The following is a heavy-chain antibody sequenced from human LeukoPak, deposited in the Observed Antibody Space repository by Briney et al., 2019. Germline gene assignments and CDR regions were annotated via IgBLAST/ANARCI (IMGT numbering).Heavy chain of an antibody. D-gene: IGHD3-22*01. J-gene: IGHJ5*02. Sequence: SETLSLTCTVSGGSISSGDYYWSWIRQPPGKGLEWIGYIYYSGSTYYNPSLKSRVTISVDTSKNQFSLKLSSVTAADTAVYYCARAATGSSGYYYVKMGHNWFDPWGQGTLVTVSS. CDR2: IYYSGST. V-gene: IGHV4-30-4*01. CDR1: GGSISSGDYY. CDR3: ARAATGSSGYYYVKMGHNWFDP.